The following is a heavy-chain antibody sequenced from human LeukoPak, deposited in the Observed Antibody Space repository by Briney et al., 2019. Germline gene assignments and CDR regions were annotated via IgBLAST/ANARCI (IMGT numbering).Heavy chain of an antibody. Sequence: XGSLRLSCAASGFTFSSYSMNWVRQAPGKGLEWVSSISSSSSYIYYADSVKGRFTISRDNAKNSLYLQMNSLRAEDTAVYYCARRGITGTTRGWFDLWGQGTLVTVSS. CDR2: ISSSSSYI. CDR3: ARRGITGTTRGWFDL. D-gene: IGHD1-20*01. V-gene: IGHV3-21*01. J-gene: IGHJ5*02. CDR1: GFTFSSYS.